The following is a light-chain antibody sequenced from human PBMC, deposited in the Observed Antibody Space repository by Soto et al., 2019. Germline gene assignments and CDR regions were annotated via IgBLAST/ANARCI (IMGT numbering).Light chain of an antibody. J-gene: IGKJ2*01. CDR2: AAS. Sequence: PGDRATLSCRASRSFSSSYLAWYQQTPGQAPRLLIYAASSRATGIPDRFSGSGSGTDFTLTISSLEPEDSAVYYCQQYGSSPPYTFGQGTKLEIK. CDR1: RSFSSSY. CDR3: QQYGSSPPYT. V-gene: IGKV3-20*01.